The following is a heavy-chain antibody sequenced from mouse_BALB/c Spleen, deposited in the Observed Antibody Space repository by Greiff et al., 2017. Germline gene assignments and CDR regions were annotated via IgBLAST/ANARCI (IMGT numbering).Heavy chain of an antibody. Sequence: EVKLEESGGGLVQPGGSLRLSCATSGFTFTDYYMSWVRQPPGKALEWLGFIRNKANGYTTEYSASVKGRFTISRDNSQSILYLQMNTLRAEDSATYYCARGLLLRSPFDYWGQGTTLTVSS. J-gene: IGHJ2*01. CDR2: IRNKANGYTT. CDR1: GFTFTDYY. CDR3: ARGLLLRSPFDY. D-gene: IGHD1-1*01. V-gene: IGHV7-3*02.